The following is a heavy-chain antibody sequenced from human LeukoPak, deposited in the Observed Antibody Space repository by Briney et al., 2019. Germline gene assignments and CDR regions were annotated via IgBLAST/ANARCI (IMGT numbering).Heavy chain of an antibody. CDR2: ISTYNGYS. J-gene: IGHJ5*02. D-gene: IGHD3-3*01. Sequence: ASVKVSCKASGYTFTSYAISWVRQAPGQGLEWMGWISTYNGYSNYAQKFQGRVTMTRDTSISTAYMELSRLRSDDTAVYYCARRFLGNWFDPWGQGTLVTVSS. CDR1: GYTFTSYA. CDR3: ARRFLGNWFDP. V-gene: IGHV1-18*01.